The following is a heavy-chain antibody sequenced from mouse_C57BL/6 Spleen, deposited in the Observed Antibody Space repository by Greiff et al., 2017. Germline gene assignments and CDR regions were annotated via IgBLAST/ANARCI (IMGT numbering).Heavy chain of an antibody. Sequence: QVQLQQSGAELVRPGASVKLSCKASGYTFTDYYINWVKQRPGQGLEWIARIYPGSGNTYYNGKFKGKATLTAEKSSSTAYMQLSSLTSEDSAVYFCASSLTGSLDYWGQGTTLTVSS. V-gene: IGHV1-76*01. J-gene: IGHJ2*01. CDR3: ASSLTGSLDY. D-gene: IGHD4-1*01. CDR1: GYTFTDYY. CDR2: IYPGSGNT.